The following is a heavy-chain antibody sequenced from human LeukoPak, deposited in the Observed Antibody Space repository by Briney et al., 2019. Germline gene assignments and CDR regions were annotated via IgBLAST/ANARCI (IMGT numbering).Heavy chain of an antibody. CDR2: IKSKTDGGTT. V-gene: IGHV3-15*07. CDR3: ARGSDYTPLMDV. D-gene: IGHD4-11*01. J-gene: IGHJ6*02. CDR1: GFTFSNAW. Sequence: AGGSLRLSCAASGFTFSNAWMNWVRQAPGKGLEWVGRIKSKTDGGTTDYAAPVKGRFTISRDDSKNTLYLQMNSLRAEDTAVYYCARGSDYTPLMDVWGQGTTVTVSS.